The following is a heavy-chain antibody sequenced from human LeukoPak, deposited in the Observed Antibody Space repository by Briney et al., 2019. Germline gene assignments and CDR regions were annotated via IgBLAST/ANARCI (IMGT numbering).Heavy chain of an antibody. CDR3: ARGLTSMPPGGY. Sequence: SETLSLTCAVFGGSFSDYYWSWIRQPPGKGLEWIGEINHSGSTNYTPSLKSRVTILVDTSKNQFSLKLRSVTAADTAVYFCARGLTSMPPGGYWGQGTLVTVSS. CDR1: GGSFSDYY. J-gene: IGHJ4*02. CDR2: INHSGST. D-gene: IGHD2/OR15-2a*01. V-gene: IGHV4-34*01.